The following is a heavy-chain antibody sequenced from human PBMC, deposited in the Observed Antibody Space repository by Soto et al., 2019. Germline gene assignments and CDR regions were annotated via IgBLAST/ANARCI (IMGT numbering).Heavy chain of an antibody. CDR3: ARDLQYYFDSSGYLPGRGIWFDY. CDR1: GYTFTSYG. D-gene: IGHD3-22*01. CDR2: ISAYNGNT. J-gene: IGHJ4*02. V-gene: IGHV1-18*01. Sequence: QVQLVQSGAEVKKPGASVKVSCKASGYTFTSYGISWVRQAPGQGLEWMGWISAYNGNTNYAQKLQGRVTMTPDTSTSKAYMERRCRRSDGTAGYYCARDLQYYFDSSGYLPGRGIWFDYWGQGTLVTFSS.